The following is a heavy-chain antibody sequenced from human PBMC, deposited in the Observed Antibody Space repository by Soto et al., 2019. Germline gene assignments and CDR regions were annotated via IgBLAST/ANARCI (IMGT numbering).Heavy chain of an antibody. Sequence: QVQLQESGPGLVKPSETLSLTCTVSGGSISGYYWSWVRPPPGKRLEWIGYIYYSGSTNYNPSLKSRVTISVDTSKNQFSLKLSSVTAADTAVYYCARLSYSSGCYWGRGPLVTVSS. D-gene: IGHD6-19*01. J-gene: IGHJ2*01. CDR3: ARLSYSSGCY. CDR2: IYYSGST. V-gene: IGHV4-59*08. CDR1: GGSISGYY.